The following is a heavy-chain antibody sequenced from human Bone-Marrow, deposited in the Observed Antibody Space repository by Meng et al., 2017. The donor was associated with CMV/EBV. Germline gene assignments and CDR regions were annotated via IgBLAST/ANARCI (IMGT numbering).Heavy chain of an antibody. CDR3: ARGNDFWSDSLDAFDI. V-gene: IGHV4-4*02. CDR2: IYHSGST. CDR1: GGSISSRNW. Sequence: GSLRLSCAVSGGSISSRNWWTWVRQAPGTGLEWIGDIYHSGSTNYNPSLKSRVTISVDTSKNQFSLKLSSVTAADTAVYYCARGNDFWSDSLDAFDIWGQRKMVNV. D-gene: IGHD3-3*01. J-gene: IGHJ3*02.